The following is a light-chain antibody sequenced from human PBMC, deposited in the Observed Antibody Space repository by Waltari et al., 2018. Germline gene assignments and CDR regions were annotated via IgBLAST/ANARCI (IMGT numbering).Light chain of an antibody. Sequence: QSVLTQPASMSGSPGQSITISCTGTNSDAGSYNLVSCYQQHPGKAPRLIIYDVIKRPSGVSDRFSGSKSGNTASLTVSGLQPEDEAEYFCCSYAGSSTFHVLFGGGTKLTVL. V-gene: IGLV2-23*02. J-gene: IGLJ2*01. CDR3: CSYAGSSTFHVL. CDR2: DVI. CDR1: NSDAGSYNL.